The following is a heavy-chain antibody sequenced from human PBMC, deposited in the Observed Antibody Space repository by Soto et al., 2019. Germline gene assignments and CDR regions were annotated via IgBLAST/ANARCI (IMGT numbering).Heavy chain of an antibody. Sequence: KVSCKASGYTFTSYDINWLRQATGQGLEWMGWMNPNSGNTGYAQKFQGRVTMTRNTSISTAYMELSSLRSEDTAVYYCARGWNYYDRANAFDIWGQGTMVTVS. J-gene: IGHJ3*02. CDR3: ARGWNYYDRANAFDI. CDR1: GYTFTSYD. CDR2: MNPNSGNT. D-gene: IGHD3-22*01. V-gene: IGHV1-8*01.